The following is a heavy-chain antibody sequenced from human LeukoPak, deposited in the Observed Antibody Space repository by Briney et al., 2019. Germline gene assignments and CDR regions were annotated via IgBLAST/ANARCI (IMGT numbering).Heavy chain of an antibody. V-gene: IGHV1-2*02. CDR3: ARGITTGAPY. CDR1: GYIFTGYY. CDR2: VNPNSGGT. D-gene: IGHD1-1*01. J-gene: IGHJ4*02. Sequence: ASVKVSCKASGYIFTGYYMHWVRQAPGQGLEWMGWVNPNSGGTNYAQKFQGRVTMTRDTSINTAYMDLSSLRSDDTAVYYCARGITTGAPYWGQGTLVTVSS.